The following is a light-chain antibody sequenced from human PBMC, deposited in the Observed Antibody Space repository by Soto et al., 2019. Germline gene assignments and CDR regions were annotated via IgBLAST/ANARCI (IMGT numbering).Light chain of an antibody. CDR3: QQRSNWPGT. CDR1: QSVSSY. CDR2: DAS. J-gene: IGKJ1*01. Sequence: EIVLTQSPATLSLSPGERATLSCRASQSVSSYLAWYQQKAGPAPRLLIYDASNRATGIPARFSGSGSGTDFTLTISSLEPEDFAVYYCQQRSNWPGTFGQGTKVEIK. V-gene: IGKV3-11*01.